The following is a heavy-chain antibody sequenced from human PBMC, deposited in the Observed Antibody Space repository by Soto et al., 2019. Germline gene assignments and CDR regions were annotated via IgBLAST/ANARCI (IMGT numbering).Heavy chain of an antibody. V-gene: IGHV1-18*01. Sequence: GASVKVSCKASGYTFTSYGISWVRQAPGQGLEWMGWISAYNGNTNYAQKLQGRVTMTTDTSTSTAYMELRSLRSDDTAVYYCARTWGMIVVERPHGMDVWGQGTSVTVSS. CDR3: ARTWGMIVVERPHGMDV. CDR1: GYTFTSYG. J-gene: IGHJ6*02. CDR2: ISAYNGNT. D-gene: IGHD3-22*01.